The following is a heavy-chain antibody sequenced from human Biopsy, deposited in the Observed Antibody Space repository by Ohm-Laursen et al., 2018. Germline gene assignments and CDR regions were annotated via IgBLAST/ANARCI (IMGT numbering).Heavy chain of an antibody. CDR3: ARGLSSSWYGYFDV. J-gene: IGHJ2*01. V-gene: IGHV3-33*01. D-gene: IGHD6-13*01. CDR1: GFTFGHYA. CDR2: IWYDGTNE. Sequence: SSLRLSCAASGFTFGHYAMHWVRQAPGKGLEWISLIWYDGTNEDYADSVKGRFTISRDNSKNTLYLQINTLTLEDTAFYYCARGLSSSWYGYFDVWGRGTLVTVSS.